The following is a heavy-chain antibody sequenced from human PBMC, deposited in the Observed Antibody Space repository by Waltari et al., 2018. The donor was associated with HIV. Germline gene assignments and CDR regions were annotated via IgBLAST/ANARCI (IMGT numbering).Heavy chain of an antibody. CDR1: GFRFSGDW. CDR2: RWQDGSEN. CDR3: ARGYGAHS. D-gene: IGHD4-17*01. Sequence: LVESGGNLVQPGGYLRLSCAASGFRFSGDWMSWVRQAPGKGLEWVANRWQDGSENHDVDSVKGRFTISRDNAKNSLYLQMNNLRAEDTAVYYCARGYGAHSWGQGTLVTVSS. V-gene: IGHV3-7*01. J-gene: IGHJ4*02.